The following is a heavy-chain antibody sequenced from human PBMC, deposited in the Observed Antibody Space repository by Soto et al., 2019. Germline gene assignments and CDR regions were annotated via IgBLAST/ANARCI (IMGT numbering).Heavy chain of an antibody. J-gene: IGHJ4*02. CDR3: ARDGSYRYSD. V-gene: IGHV1-18*01. D-gene: IGHD3-16*02. CDR1: GYSFTRFG. CDR2: ISAHNGMT. Sequence: QVQLVQSGAEVKKPGASVKVSCKASGYSFTRFGIAWVRQAPGQGLEWMGWISAHNGMTHYAPQFPGRVTMTTDTSTGTAYMELRSLKSDDTAVYFCARDGSYRYSDWGQGTLVIVSS.